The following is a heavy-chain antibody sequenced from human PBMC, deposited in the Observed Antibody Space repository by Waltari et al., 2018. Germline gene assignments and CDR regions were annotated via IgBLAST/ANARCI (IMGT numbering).Heavy chain of an antibody. CDR1: GGSFSGYY. J-gene: IGHJ5*02. D-gene: IGHD2-8*01. V-gene: IGHV4-34*01. CDR2: INNSGST. Sequence: QVQLQQWGAGLLKPSETLSLTCAVYGGSFSGYYWSWIRQPPGKGLEWIGEINNSGSTNYNPSLKSRVTISVDTSKNQFSLKLSSVTAADTAVYYCARRVLMVYAIPQLGRGWFDPWGQGTLVTVSS. CDR3: ARRVLMVYAIPQLGRGWFDP.